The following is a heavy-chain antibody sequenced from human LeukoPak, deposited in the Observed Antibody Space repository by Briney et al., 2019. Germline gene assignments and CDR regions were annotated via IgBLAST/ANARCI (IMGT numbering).Heavy chain of an antibody. J-gene: IGHJ4*02. CDR2: IKHDGREK. D-gene: IGHD1-26*01. CDR1: GFTFSNYW. Sequence: GGSLRLSCAASGFTFSNYWMSWVRQAPGKGLEWVANIKHDGREKYYVDSVKGRLTISRDNAKNSLYLQMNSLRAEDTAVYYCARDRIVGATHFDYWGQGTLVTVSS. V-gene: IGHV3-7*01. CDR3: ARDRIVGATHFDY.